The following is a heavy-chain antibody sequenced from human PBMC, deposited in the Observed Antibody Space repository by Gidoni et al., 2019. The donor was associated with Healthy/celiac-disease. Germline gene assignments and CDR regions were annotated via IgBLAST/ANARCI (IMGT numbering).Heavy chain of an antibody. Sequence: EVQLVESGGGLVQPGGSLRLSCAASGFTFSSYWMHWVRQAPGKGLVWVSRINSDGSSTSYADSVKGRFTISRDNAKNTLYLQMNSLRAEDTAVYYCARGDYNWNDGLPSALYDYWGQGTLVTVSS. V-gene: IGHV3-74*01. D-gene: IGHD1-1*01. J-gene: IGHJ4*02. CDR3: ARGDYNWNDGLPSALYDY. CDR1: GFTFSSYW. CDR2: INSDGSST.